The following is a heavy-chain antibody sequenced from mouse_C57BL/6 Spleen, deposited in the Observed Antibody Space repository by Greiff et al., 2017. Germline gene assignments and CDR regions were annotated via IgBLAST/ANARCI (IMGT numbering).Heavy chain of an antibody. CDR2: IYWDDDK. Sequence: ESGPGILQSSQTLSLTCSFSGFSLSTSGMGVSWIRQPSGKGLEWLAHIYWDDDKRYNPSLKSRLTISKDTSRNQVFLKITSVDTADTATYYCARSPLDSSGFYAMDYWGQGTSVTVSS. D-gene: IGHD3-2*02. CDR3: ARSPLDSSGFYAMDY. CDR1: GFSLSTSGMG. V-gene: IGHV8-12*01. J-gene: IGHJ4*01.